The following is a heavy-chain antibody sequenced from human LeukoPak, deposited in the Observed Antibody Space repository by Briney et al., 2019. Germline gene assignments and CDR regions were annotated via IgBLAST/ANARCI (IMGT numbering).Heavy chain of an antibody. J-gene: IGHJ4*02. Sequence: SETLSLTCTVSGGSISSYYWSWIRQPPGKGLEWIGYIYYSGSTNYNPSLKSRVTVSVDTSKNQFSLKLSSVTAADTAVYYCARSAPAECGTSCYDYWGQGTLVTVSS. V-gene: IGHV4-59*01. D-gene: IGHD2-2*01. CDR3: ARSAPAECGTSCYDY. CDR2: IYYSGST. CDR1: GGSISSYY.